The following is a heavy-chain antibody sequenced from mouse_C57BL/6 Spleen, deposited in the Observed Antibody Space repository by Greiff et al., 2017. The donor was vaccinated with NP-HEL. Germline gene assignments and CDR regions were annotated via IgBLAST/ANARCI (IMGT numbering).Heavy chain of an antibody. V-gene: IGHV1-55*01. CDR2: IYPGSGST. CDR1: GYTFTSYW. CDR3: ARLRGVTTVVDY. J-gene: IGHJ2*01. D-gene: IGHD1-1*01. Sequence: VQLQQSGAELVKPGASVKMSCKASGYTFTSYWITWVKQRPGQGLEGIGDIYPGSGSTNYNEKFKSKATLTVDTSSSTAYMQLSSLTSEDSAVYYCARLRGVTTVVDYWGQGTTLTVSS.